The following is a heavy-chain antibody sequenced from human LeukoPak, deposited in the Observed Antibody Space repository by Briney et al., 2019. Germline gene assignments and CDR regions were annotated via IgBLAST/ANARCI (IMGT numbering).Heavy chain of an antibody. Sequence: ASVKVSCKASGYTFTGYYMHWVRQAPGQGLEWMGWINPNSGGTNYAQKFQGRVTMTRDTSISTAYMELSRLRSDDTAVYYCARVPYCSSTSCHTFDYWGQETLVTVSS. CDR3: ARVPYCSSTSCHTFDY. CDR1: GYTFTGYY. V-gene: IGHV1-2*02. D-gene: IGHD2-2*02. J-gene: IGHJ4*02. CDR2: INPNSGGT.